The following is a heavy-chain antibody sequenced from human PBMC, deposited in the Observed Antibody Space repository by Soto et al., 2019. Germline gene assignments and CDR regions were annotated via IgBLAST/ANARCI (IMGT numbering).Heavy chain of an antibody. CDR2: ISTYSGDT. Sequence: ASVKVSCKASGYTFFTYDISWVRQAPGQGLEWMGWISTYSGDTKYAQKFQGRVTMTTDTSTTTAYLELRSLRSDDTAVYYCARHHGPTTSENWFDPWGQGTLVTVS. V-gene: IGHV1-18*01. J-gene: IGHJ5*02. CDR1: GYTFFTYD. CDR3: ARHHGPTTSENWFDP. D-gene: IGHD5-12*01.